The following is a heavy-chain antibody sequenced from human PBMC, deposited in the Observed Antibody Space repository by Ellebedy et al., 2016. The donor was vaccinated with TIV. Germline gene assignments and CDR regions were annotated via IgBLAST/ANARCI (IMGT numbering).Heavy chain of an antibody. V-gene: IGHV1-69*13. CDR3: ARRHGYTTALVDY. J-gene: IGHJ4*02. Sequence: AASVKVSCKASGGTFSIYTVSGVRQAPGQGLEWLGGITPMFGTPNYAQKFQGRVTITADESTSTAYMELSSLRSEDTAVYYCARRHGYTTALVDYWGQGTLVTVSS. D-gene: IGHD5-24*01. CDR2: ITPMFGTP. CDR1: GGTFSIYT.